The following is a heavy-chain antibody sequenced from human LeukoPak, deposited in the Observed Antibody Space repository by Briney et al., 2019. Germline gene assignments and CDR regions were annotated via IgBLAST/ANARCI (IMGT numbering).Heavy chain of an antibody. Sequence: TSETLSLTCTASGGSISSSPYYWGWIRQPPGKGLEWIGAIYYTGTTYYNPSLRSRVTVSEDTSKNHFSLNLRSVTAADTALYYCASAPRQASIGGLDYWGQGTLVTVSS. D-gene: IGHD3-16*01. J-gene: IGHJ4*02. CDR3: ASAPRQASIGGLDY. CDR1: GGSISSSPYY. CDR2: IYYTGTT. V-gene: IGHV4-39*02.